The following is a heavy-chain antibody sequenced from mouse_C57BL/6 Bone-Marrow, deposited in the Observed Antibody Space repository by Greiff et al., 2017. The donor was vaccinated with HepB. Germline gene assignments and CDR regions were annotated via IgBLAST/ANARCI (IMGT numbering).Heavy chain of an antibody. J-gene: IGHJ2*01. CDR1: GFTFSDYY. CDR2: ISNGGGST. Sequence: EVKLVESGGGLVQPGGSLKLSCAASGFTFSDYYMYWVRQTPEKRLEWVAYISNGGGSTYYPDTVKGRFTISRDNAKNTLYLQMSSLKSEDTAMYYCARHRLGYFDYWGQGTTLTVSS. V-gene: IGHV5-12*01. D-gene: IGHD2-4*01. CDR3: ARHRLGYFDY.